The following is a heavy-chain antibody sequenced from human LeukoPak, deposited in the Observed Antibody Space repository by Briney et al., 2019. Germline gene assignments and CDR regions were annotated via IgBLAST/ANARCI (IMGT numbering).Heavy chain of an antibody. J-gene: IGHJ6*03. CDR2: ISSGSTYI. CDR3: ARVQSGKGYYYYYMDV. V-gene: IGHV3-21*01. CDR1: GFTFSSYN. Sequence: GGSLRLSCAASGFTFSSYNMNWVRQAPGRGLEWVSSISSGSTYIYYADSVKGRFTISRDNAKNSLFLQMNSLRAEDTAVYYCARVQSGKGYYYYYMDVWGKGTTVTVSS.